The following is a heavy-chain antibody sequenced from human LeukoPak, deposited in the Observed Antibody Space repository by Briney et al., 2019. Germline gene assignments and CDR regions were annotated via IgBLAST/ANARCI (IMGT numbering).Heavy chain of an antibody. D-gene: IGHD5-24*01. CDR1: GYTFTSYG. CDR3: ARGVDGYSIEPFDY. Sequence: ASVKVSCKASGYTFTSYGITWVRQAPGQGLEWMGWISGYNGNTNYAQKLQGRVTMTTDTSTSTAYMELRSLRSDDTAVYYCARGVDGYSIEPFDYWGQGTLVTVSS. J-gene: IGHJ4*02. CDR2: ISGYNGNT. V-gene: IGHV1-18*01.